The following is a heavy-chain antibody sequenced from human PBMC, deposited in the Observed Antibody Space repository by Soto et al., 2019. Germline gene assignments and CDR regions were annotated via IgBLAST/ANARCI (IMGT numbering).Heavy chain of an antibody. D-gene: IGHD3-22*01. CDR2: INHSGRV. J-gene: IGHJ5*01. CDR3: STRAYDTNGYYRFDP. Sequence: SETLSLTCAVYGGSFSGHSWTWIRQSPGEGLEWIGDINHSGRVNYSPSLKSRVTISLDTPKNQFSLTLSAVTAADTAMYYCSTRAYDTNGYYRFDPWGQGTLVTVSS. CDR1: GGSFSGHS. V-gene: IGHV4-34*01.